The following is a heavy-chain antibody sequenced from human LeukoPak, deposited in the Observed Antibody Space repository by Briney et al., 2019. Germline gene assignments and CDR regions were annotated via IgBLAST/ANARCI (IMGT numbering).Heavy chain of an antibody. D-gene: IGHD3-10*02. V-gene: IGHV3-48*03. CDR3: AELGITMIGGV. CDR2: ISSSGSTI. CDR1: GFTFSNYE. Sequence: GGSLRLSCAASGFTFSNYEMNWVRQAPGKGLEWVSYISSSGSTIYYADSVKGGFTISRDNAKNSLYLQMNSLRPEDTAVYYCAELGITMIGGVWGKGPTVTISS. J-gene: IGHJ6*04.